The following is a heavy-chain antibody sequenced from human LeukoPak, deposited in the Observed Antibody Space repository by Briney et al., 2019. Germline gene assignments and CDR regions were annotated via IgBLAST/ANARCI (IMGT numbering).Heavy chain of an antibody. CDR1: GFTFSPVW. CDR3: ARDLVSGRYFTSFGH. V-gene: IGHV3-74*01. J-gene: IGHJ4*02. Sequence: PGGSLRLSCAASGFTFSPVWMHWVRQAPGKGLMWVSHIINDGSYTTYADSVKGRFTISRDNAKNTVYLQMNSLRDEDTAVYYCARDLVSGRYFTSFGHWGQGTLVTVSS. CDR2: IINDGSYT. D-gene: IGHD1-26*01.